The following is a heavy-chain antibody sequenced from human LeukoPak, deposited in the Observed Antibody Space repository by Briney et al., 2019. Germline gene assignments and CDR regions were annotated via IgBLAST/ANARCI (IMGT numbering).Heavy chain of an antibody. CDR3: AKDTSYLYTYGLAPSDY. J-gene: IGHJ4*02. D-gene: IGHD5-18*01. Sequence: GGSLRLSCAASGFTSNTYVMSWVRQAPGKGLEWVSGISGSGGSTSYADPVKGRFTISRDNSKNTLYLQMNSLRAEDTAVYYCAKDTSYLYTYGLAPSDYWGQGTLVTVSS. CDR2: ISGSGGST. CDR1: GFTSNTYV. V-gene: IGHV3-23*01.